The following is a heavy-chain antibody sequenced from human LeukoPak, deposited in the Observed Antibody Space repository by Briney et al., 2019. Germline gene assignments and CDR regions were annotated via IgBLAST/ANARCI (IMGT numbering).Heavy chain of an antibody. CDR1: GFTFSSYG. CDR2: IRSKANSYAT. CDR3: TRRDYGDYSSYYYYGMDV. D-gene: IGHD4-17*01. Sequence: PGGSLRLSCAASGFTFSSYGMHWVRQASGKGLEWVGRIRSKANSYATAYAASVKGRFTVSRDDSKNTAYLQMNSLKTEDTAVYYCTRRDYGDYSSYYYYGMDVWGQGTTVTVSS. V-gene: IGHV3-73*01. J-gene: IGHJ6*02.